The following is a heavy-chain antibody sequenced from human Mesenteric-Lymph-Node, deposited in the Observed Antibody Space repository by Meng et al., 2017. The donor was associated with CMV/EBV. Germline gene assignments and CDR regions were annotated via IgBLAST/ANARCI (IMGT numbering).Heavy chain of an antibody. D-gene: IGHD3-22*01. J-gene: IGHJ4*02. CDR2: IKQDGSEK. CDR1: GFTFSSYW. Sequence: GESLKISCAASGFTFSSYWMTWVRQAPGKGLEWVANIKQDGSEKYYVDSVKGRFTISRDNAKNSLYLQMNSLRAEDTAVYYCAKVAHSSGYPPNYWGQGTLVTVSS. V-gene: IGHV3-7*03. CDR3: AKVAHSSGYPPNY.